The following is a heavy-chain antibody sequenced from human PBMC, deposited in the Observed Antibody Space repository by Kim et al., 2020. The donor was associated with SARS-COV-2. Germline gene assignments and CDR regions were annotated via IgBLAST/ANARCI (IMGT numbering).Heavy chain of an antibody. CDR3: ARGPGGAYSYGYSYYYYYGMDV. D-gene: IGHD5-18*01. J-gene: IGHJ6*02. CDR1: GGSVSSGSYY. CDR2: IYYSGST. V-gene: IGHV4-61*01. Sequence: SETLSLTCTVSGGSVSSGSYYWSWIRQPPGKGLEWIGYIYYSGSTNYNPSLKSRVTISVDTSKNQFSLKLSSVTAADTAVYYCARGPGGAYSYGYSYYYYYGMDVWGQGTTVTVSS.